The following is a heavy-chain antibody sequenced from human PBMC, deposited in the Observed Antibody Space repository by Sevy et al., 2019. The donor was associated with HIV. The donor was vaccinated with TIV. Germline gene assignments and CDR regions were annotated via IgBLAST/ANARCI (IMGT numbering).Heavy chain of an antibody. V-gene: IGHV3-74*01. CDR3: ARGQGY. CDR2: INSDGSST. Sequence: GGSLRLSCAASGFTFSSYLMHWVRQAPGKGPVWVSRINSDGSSTSYADSVKDRFTISRDNARNTLYLEMNSLRSEDTAVYYCARGQGYWGQGTLVTVSS. J-gene: IGHJ4*02. CDR1: GFTFSSYL.